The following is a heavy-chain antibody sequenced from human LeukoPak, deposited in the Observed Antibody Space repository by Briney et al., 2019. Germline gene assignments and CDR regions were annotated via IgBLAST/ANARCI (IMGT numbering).Heavy chain of an antibody. J-gene: IGHJ4*02. V-gene: IGHV4-38-2*01. D-gene: IGHD6-19*01. Sequence: PSETLSLTCAGSGYSISSGYYWGWIRQPPGKGLEWIGSIYHSGSTYYNPSLKSRVTISVDTSKNQFSLKLSSVTAADTAVYYCARRTYSSGCFDWGQGTLVTVSS. CDR3: ARRTYSSGCFD. CDR2: IYHSGST. CDR1: GYSISSGYY.